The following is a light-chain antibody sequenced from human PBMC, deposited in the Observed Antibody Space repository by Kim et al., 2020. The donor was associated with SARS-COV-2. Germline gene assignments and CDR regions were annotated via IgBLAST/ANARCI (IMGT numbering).Light chain of an antibody. CDR2: AAS. CDR1: QGISSY. Sequence: IQLTQSPSSLSASVGDRVTITCRASQGISSYLAWYQQKPGKAPKLLIYAASTLQSGVPSRFSGSGYGTDFTLTISSLQPEDSAAYYCQQLDSYPRAVGQGAKVDIK. J-gene: IGKJ1*01. CDR3: QQLDSYPRA. V-gene: IGKV1-9*01.